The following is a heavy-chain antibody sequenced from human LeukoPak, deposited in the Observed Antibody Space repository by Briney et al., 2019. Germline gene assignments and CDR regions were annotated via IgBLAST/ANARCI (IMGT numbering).Heavy chain of an antibody. Sequence: SETLSLTCAVYGGSFSGYYWSWIRQPPGKGLEWIGEINHSGSTNYNPSLKSRVTISVDTSKNQFSLKLSSVTAADTAVYYCARENGRDGYNLIELDHWGQGTLVTVSS. CDR2: INHSGST. J-gene: IGHJ4*02. CDR3: ARENGRDGYNLIELDH. D-gene: IGHD5-24*01. V-gene: IGHV4-34*01. CDR1: GGSFSGYY.